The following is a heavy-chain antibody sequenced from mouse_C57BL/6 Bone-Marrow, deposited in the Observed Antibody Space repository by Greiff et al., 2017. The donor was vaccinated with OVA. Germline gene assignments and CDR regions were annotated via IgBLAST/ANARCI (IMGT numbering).Heavy chain of an antibody. CDR3: ARPGYDGNYYAMDY. Sequence: LQESGAELVRPGASVKMSCKASGYTFTSYNMHWVKQTPRQGLEWIGAIYPGNGDTSYNQKFKGKATLTVDKSSSTAYMQLSSLTSEDSAVYFCARPGYDGNYYAMDYWGQGTSVTVSS. CDR1: GYTFTSYN. J-gene: IGHJ4*01. CDR2: IYPGNGDT. D-gene: IGHD2-2*01. V-gene: IGHV1-12*01.